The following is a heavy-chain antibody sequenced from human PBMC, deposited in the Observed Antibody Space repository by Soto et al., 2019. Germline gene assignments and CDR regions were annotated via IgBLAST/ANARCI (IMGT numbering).Heavy chain of an antibody. CDR3: ARDRGRIRIVGVASGDGGMDV. V-gene: IGHV3-53*01. J-gene: IGHJ6*02. D-gene: IGHD3-3*01. CDR1: DFTVSDNY. Sequence: EEQLVESGGGLIQPGGYLGLSCTTSDFTVSDNYMSWVRQAPGKGLEWVSVIYTGGSTYYADSVQGRFTISRDNSKNTWYLQENRLTAADTAVYYCARDRGRIRIVGVASGDGGMDVWGQGTTVTVSS. CDR2: IYTGGST.